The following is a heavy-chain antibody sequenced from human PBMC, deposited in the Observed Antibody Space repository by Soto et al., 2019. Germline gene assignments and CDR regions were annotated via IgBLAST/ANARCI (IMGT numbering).Heavy chain of an antibody. D-gene: IGHD3-16*01. J-gene: IGHJ6*03. V-gene: IGHV3-23*01. CDR2: ISGSGRTT. Sequence: EVQLLESGGGLVQPGGSLRLSCAASGFTFGSYAMNWLRQAPGRGLECVSFISGSGRTTYYADSVMGRFTVSRDNSKNSLYLKMNSLWAEDTALYYCSQFRGPSKSYYSMDVWGKGTTVTVSS. CDR1: GFTFGSYA. CDR3: SQFRGPSKSYYSMDV.